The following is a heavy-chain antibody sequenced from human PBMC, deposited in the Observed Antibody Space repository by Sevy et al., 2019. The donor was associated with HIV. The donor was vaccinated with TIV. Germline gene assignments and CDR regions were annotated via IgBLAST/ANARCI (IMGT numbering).Heavy chain of an antibody. CDR2: TYYRSKWYN. D-gene: IGHD6-6*01. CDR1: GDSLCSNSAA. Sequence: SQTLSLTCAISGDSLCSNSAAWNWIRQSPSRGLEWLGRTYYRSKWYNDYAVSVKSRITINPDTSKNQFSLQLNSVTPSDTAVYYCAREETISIAAQEWFDPWGQGTLVTVSS. CDR3: AREETISIAAQEWFDP. V-gene: IGHV6-1*01. J-gene: IGHJ5*02.